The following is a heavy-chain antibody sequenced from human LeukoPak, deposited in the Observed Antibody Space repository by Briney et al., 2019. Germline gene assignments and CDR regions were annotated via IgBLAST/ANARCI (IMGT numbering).Heavy chain of an antibody. CDR2: IYHSGST. J-gene: IGHJ4*02. D-gene: IGHD1-26*01. Sequence: SETLSLTCAVSGGSISSSNWWSWVRQPPGKGLEWIGEIYHSGSTNYNPSLKSRVTISVDKSKNQFSLKLSSVTAADTAVYYCARAPGEGGYYLDYWGQGTLVTVSS. CDR1: GGSISSSNW. V-gene: IGHV4-4*02. CDR3: ARAPGEGGYYLDY.